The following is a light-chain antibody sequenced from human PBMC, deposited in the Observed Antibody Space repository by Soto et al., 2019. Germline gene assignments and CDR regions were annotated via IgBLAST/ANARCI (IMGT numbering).Light chain of an antibody. CDR2: GAS. CDR3: QQYDKWPRT. J-gene: IGKJ1*01. Sequence: EVVLTQSPATLSVSPGEGVTLSCRASQGIGDTLAWYQHKPGQSPRLLIYGASARATGIPDRFSGGGSGAEYTLTISSLQSEDFAVYYYQQYDKWPRTFGQGTKVDIK. CDR1: QGIGDT. V-gene: IGKV3-15*01.